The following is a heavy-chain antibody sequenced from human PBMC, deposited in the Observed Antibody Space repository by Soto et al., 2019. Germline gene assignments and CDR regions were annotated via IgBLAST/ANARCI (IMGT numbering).Heavy chain of an antibody. J-gene: IGHJ6*02. CDR3: ARRLYYDSSGFEGGGMDF. CDR1: GGSISSSSYY. V-gene: IGHV4-39*01. D-gene: IGHD3-22*01. CDR2: TYYSGST. Sequence: SETLSVTCTVSGGSISSSSYYWGRIRQPPEKELEWIASTYYSGSTYYNPSLKSRVTISVDTSKNQFSLKLSSVTAADTAVYYCARRLYYDSSGFEGGGMDFWGQGSTVTVSS.